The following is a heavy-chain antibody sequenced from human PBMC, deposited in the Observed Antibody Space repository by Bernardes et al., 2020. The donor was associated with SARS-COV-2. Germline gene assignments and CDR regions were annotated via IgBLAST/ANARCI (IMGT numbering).Heavy chain of an antibody. D-gene: IGHD6-13*01. CDR2: ISHSGRT. Sequence: SETLSLTCTVSGGSMSGYWWSWIRRAPGKGLEWIGYISHSGRTKYNPSLKSRVTISVDTSKNQFSLKLTSVTATDTAAYYCARVGSSTWDSYFYYGMDVWGQGTTVTVSS. V-gene: IGHV4-59*01. J-gene: IGHJ6*02. CDR1: GGSMSGYW. CDR3: ARVGSSTWDSYFYYGMDV.